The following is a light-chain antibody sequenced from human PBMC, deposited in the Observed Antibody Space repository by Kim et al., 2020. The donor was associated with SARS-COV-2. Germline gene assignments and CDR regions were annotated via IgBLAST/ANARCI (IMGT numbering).Light chain of an antibody. J-gene: IGLJ3*02. V-gene: IGLV3-1*01. Sequence: SSELTQPPSVSVSPGQTASITCSGDKLGDKYACWYQQKPGQSPVLVIYQDSKRPSGIPERFSGSNSGNTATLTISGTQAMDEADYYCQAWDSSHWVFGGGTQLTVL. CDR1: KLGDKY. CDR3: QAWDSSHWV. CDR2: QDS.